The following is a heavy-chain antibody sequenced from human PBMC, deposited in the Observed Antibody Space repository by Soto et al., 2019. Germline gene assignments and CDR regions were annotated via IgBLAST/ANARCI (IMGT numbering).Heavy chain of an antibody. Sequence: ALRLSCAASGFTLSNYAIHWVRQAPGKGLEWVAVISYDGNNKYYADSVKGRFTISRDNSKNTLYLQMNSLRAEDTALYYCARDRTGDLMADSYGMDVWGQGTTVTVSS. CDR1: GFTLSNYA. V-gene: IGHV3-30-3*01. CDR2: ISYDGNNK. CDR3: ARDRTGDLMADSYGMDV. J-gene: IGHJ6*02. D-gene: IGHD3-9*01.